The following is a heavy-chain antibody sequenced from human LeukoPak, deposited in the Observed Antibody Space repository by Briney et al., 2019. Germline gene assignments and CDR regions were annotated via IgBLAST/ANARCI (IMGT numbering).Heavy chain of an antibody. CDR1: GGSISSSSYY. Sequence: SETLSLTCTVSGGSISSSSYYWGWIRQPPGKGLEWIGSIYYSGSTYYNPSLKSRVTISVDTSKNQFSLKLSSVTAADTAVYYCARFMVAAPFDYWGQGTLVTVSS. J-gene: IGHJ4*02. CDR2: IYYSGST. D-gene: IGHD6-13*01. CDR3: ARFMVAAPFDY. V-gene: IGHV4-39*01.